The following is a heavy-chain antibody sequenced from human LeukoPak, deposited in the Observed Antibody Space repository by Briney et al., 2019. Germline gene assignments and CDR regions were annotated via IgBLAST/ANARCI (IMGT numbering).Heavy chain of an antibody. CDR3: ATNPSSYYDSSGVY. D-gene: IGHD3-22*01. CDR1: GFTFSSYW. V-gene: IGHV3-30-3*01. Sequence: GGSLRLSCAVSGFTFSSYWMSWVRQAPDKGLEWVAVISYDGSNKYYADSVKGRFTISRDNSKNTLYLQMNSLRAEDTAVYYCATNPSSYYDSSGVYWGQGTLVTVSS. J-gene: IGHJ4*02. CDR2: ISYDGSNK.